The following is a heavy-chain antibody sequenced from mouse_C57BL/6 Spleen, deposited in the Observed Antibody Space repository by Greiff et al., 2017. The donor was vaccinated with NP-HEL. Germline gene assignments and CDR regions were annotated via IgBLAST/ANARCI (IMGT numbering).Heavy chain of an antibody. CDR1: GYAFSSSW. Sequence: QVQLQQSGPELVKPGASVKISCKASGYAFSSSWMNWVKQRPGKGLEWIGRIYPGDGDTNYNGKFKGKATLTADKSSSTAYMQLSSLTSEDSAVYFCARAGSSLFAYWAQGTLVTVSA. CDR3: ARAGSSLFAY. D-gene: IGHD1-1*01. J-gene: IGHJ3*01. V-gene: IGHV1-82*01. CDR2: IYPGDGDT.